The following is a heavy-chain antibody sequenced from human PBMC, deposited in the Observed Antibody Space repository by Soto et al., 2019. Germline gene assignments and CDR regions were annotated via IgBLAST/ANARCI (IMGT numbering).Heavy chain of an antibody. CDR3: ARGPLRYCISTSCYPTGYYYYGMDV. J-gene: IGHJ6*02. D-gene: IGHD2-2*01. CDR2: ISAYNGNT. CDR1: GYTFTSYG. V-gene: IGHV1-18*01. Sequence: GASVKVSCKASGYTFTSYGISWVRQAPGQGLEWMGWISAYNGNTNYAQKLQGRVTMTTDTSTSTAYMELRSLRSDDTAVYYCARGPLRYCISTSCYPTGYYYYGMDVWGQGTTVTVSS.